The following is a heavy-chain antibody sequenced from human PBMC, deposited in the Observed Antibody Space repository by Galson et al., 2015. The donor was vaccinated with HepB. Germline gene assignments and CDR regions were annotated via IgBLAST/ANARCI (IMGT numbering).Heavy chain of an antibody. J-gene: IGHJ4*02. CDR2: IYSGGYR. CDR1: GFSVRTNY. Sequence: SLRLSCAASGFSVRTNYMTWVRQAPGKGLEWVAIIYSGGYRSYADSVKGRFTISRDNSKNTVFLQMNSLRAEDTAVYYCARATSGGYCSRTDCYYFDNWGQGTLVTVSS. V-gene: IGHV3-53*01. D-gene: IGHD2-2*01. CDR3: ARATSGGYCSRTDCYYFDN.